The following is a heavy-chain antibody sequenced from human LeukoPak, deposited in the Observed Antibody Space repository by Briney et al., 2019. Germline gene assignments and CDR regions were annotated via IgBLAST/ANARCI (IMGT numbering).Heavy chain of an antibody. V-gene: IGHV1-18*01. CDR1: GYTFTSSG. Sequence: ASVKVSCKASGYTFTSSGFSWVRQAPGQGLEWMGWINPYNGNTVYAQKLQGRVTMTTDTSTSTAYMEVRSLRSDDTAVYYCARERWGELSLPFDYWGQGTLVTVSS. CDR2: INPYNGNT. J-gene: IGHJ4*02. D-gene: IGHD3-16*02. CDR3: ARERWGELSLPFDY.